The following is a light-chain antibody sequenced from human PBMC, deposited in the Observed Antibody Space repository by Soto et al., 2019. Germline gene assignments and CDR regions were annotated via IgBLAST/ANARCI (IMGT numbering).Light chain of an antibody. CDR3: QQYNNWPPIT. J-gene: IGKJ5*01. CDR1: QSVSSN. CDR2: DAS. Sequence: EIVMTQSPATLSVSPGERATLSCRASQSVSSNLAWYQQKPGQAPRLLIYDASTRATDIPARFSGSGSGTDFTLTISSLQSEDFAVFYCQQYNNWPPITFGQGKRREIK. V-gene: IGKV3-15*01.